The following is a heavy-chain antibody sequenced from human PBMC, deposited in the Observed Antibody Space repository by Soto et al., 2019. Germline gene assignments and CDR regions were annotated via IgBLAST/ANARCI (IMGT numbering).Heavy chain of an antibody. CDR2: IYYSGST. CDR3: ARGPKTSSWSFDY. D-gene: IGHD6-13*01. V-gene: IGHV4-59*01. Sequence: LSLTCTVSDCSINSYYWIWIRQPPGKGLEWIGYIYYSGSTTYNPSLKSRVTISIDTSKNQFSLKLNSVTAADTAVYYCARGPKTSSWSFDYWGQGALVTVSS. J-gene: IGHJ4*02. CDR1: DCSINSYY.